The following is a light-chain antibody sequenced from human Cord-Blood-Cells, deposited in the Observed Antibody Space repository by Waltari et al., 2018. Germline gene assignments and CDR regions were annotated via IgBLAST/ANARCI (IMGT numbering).Light chain of an antibody. V-gene: IGLV1-36*01. CDR2: YDD. J-gene: IGLJ1*01. Sequence: QSVLTQPPSVSEAPRQRVTISCSGSSSNIGTNAVNWYQQLTGKAPKLLIYYDDLLPAGVSDRFSGSKSGTSASLAISGLQSEDEADYYCAAWDDSLNGYVFGTGTKVTVL. CDR1: SSNIGTNA. CDR3: AAWDDSLNGYV.